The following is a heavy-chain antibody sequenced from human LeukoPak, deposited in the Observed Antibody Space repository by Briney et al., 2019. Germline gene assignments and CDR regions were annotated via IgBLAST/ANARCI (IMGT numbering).Heavy chain of an antibody. J-gene: IGHJ4*02. D-gene: IGHD6-19*01. CDR3: ARSQGIAVAGIDY. CDR2: IWYDGSNK. Sequence: GGSLRLSCAASGFTFSSYGMHWVRQAPGKGLEWVAVIWYDGSNKYYADSVKGRFTISRDNSKNTLYLQMNSLRAEDTTVYYCARSQGIAVAGIDYWGQGTLVIVSS. CDR1: GFTFSSYG. V-gene: IGHV3-33*01.